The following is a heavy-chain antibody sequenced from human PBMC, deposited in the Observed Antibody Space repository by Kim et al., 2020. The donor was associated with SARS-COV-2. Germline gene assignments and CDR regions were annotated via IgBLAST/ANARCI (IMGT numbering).Heavy chain of an antibody. CDR3: ARTLPTGTGFDF. D-gene: IGHD1-1*01. V-gene: IGHV4-59*01. J-gene: IGHJ4*02. Sequence: NYDPPHKSRVTISVDASKNQFSLGLSSVTAADTAVYYCARTLPTGTGFDFWGQGTLVTVSS.